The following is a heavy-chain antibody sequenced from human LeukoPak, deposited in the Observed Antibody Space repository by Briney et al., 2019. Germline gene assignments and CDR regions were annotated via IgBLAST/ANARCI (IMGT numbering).Heavy chain of an antibody. CDR3: ARDSRYNWNDRTEEYNWFDP. D-gene: IGHD1-1*01. CDR2: INPNSGGT. Sequence: ASVKVSCKASGYTFTGYYMHWVRQAPGQGLEWMGWINPNSGGTNYAQKFQGRVTMTRDTSISTAYMELSRLRSDDMAVYYCARDSRYNWNDRTEEYNWFDPWGQGTLVTVSS. CDR1: GYTFTGYY. V-gene: IGHV1-2*02. J-gene: IGHJ5*02.